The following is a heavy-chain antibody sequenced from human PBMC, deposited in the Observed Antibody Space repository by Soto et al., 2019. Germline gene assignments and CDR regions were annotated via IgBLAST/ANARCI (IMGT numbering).Heavy chain of an antibody. CDR2: ISYDGSDK. D-gene: IGHD6-13*01. J-gene: IGHJ4*02. V-gene: IGHV3-30*18. Sequence: GGSLRLSCAASGFTFSSYGMHWVRQAPGKGLEWVAVISYDGSDKYYADSVKGRFTISRDNSKNMLYLQMNCLRAEDTAVYYCAKDFGKQLVWYFFDYWGQGTLVTVSS. CDR3: AKDFGKQLVWYFFDY. CDR1: GFTFSSYG.